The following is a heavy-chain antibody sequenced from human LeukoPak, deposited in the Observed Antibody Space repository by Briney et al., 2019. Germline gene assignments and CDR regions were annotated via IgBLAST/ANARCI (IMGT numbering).Heavy chain of an antibody. J-gene: IGHJ6*03. D-gene: IGHD4-17*01. V-gene: IGHV1-69*05. CDR2: IIPIFGTA. Sequence: ASVKVSCKASGGTFSSYAISWVRQAPGQGLEWMGGIIPIFGTATYAQKFQGRVTITTDESTSTAYMELSSLRSEDTAVYYCARGTMTTKDSTNQNYYYYYMDVWGKGTTVTVSS. CDR3: ARGTMTTKDSTNQNYYYYYMDV. CDR1: GGTFSSYA.